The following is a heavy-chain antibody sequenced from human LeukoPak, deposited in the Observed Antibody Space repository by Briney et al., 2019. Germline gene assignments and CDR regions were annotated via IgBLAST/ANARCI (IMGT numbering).Heavy chain of an antibody. J-gene: IGHJ4*02. V-gene: IGHV3-73*01. Sequence: GGSLRLSCAASGFTFSGSAMHWVRQASGKGLEWVGRIRSKANSYATSYAPSVKGRFTISRDDSKNTAYLQMNSLKTEDTAVYYCTRLEYYDQKWRQGTLVTVSS. D-gene: IGHD3-22*01. CDR3: TRLEYYDQK. CDR1: GFTFSGSA. CDR2: IRSKANSYAT.